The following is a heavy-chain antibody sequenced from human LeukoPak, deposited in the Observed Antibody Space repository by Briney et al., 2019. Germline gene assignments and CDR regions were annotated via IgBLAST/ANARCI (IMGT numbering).Heavy chain of an antibody. J-gene: IGHJ5*02. CDR3: VRGGGSSWYDWIDL. Sequence: PSQTLSLTCVVSGASISSAGYAWGWLRQPRGKGLEWTGHFLHNGTTYYNPTLKSRVTITVDRSKNQVSLKLSSVTAADTAVYYCVRGGGSSWYDWIDLWGQGTLVTVSS. CDR1: GASISSAGYA. D-gene: IGHD6-13*01. V-gene: IGHV4-30-2*01. CDR2: FLHNGTT.